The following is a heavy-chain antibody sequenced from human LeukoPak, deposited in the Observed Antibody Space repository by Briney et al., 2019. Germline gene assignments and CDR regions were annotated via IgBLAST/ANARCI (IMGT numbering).Heavy chain of an antibody. J-gene: IGHJ3*01. D-gene: IGHD6-19*01. CDR3: ARDPAVAGD. Sequence: GGSLRLSCAASGFSVSNNYMTWVRQAPGKGLQCVSIIYSGGRTDYAGSVKGLFTISRDNSKNTLYLQMNSLRAEDTAVYYCARDPAVAGDWGQGTMVTVSS. CDR2: IYSGGRT. V-gene: IGHV3-53*01. CDR1: GFSVSNNY.